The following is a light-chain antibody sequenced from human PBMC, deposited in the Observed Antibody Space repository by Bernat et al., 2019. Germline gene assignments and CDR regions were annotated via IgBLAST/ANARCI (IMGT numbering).Light chain of an antibody. CDR1: QSISTY. J-gene: IGKJ4*01. V-gene: IGKV1-39*01. CDR3: QQSYSTPPSLT. CDR2: AAS. Sequence: DIQMTQSPSSLSASVGDRVTITCRASQSISTYLNWYQQKPGKAPKLLIYAASTLQSGVPSRFSGCGSGTDFTLTISSLQPEDFATYYCQQSYSTPPSLTFGGGTKVEIK.